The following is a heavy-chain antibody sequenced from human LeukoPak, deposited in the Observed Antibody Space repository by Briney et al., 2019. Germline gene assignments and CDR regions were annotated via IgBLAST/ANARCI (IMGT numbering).Heavy chain of an antibody. D-gene: IGHD2-15*01. CDR2: ISNNGGNT. V-gene: IGHV3-23*01. Sequence: GGSLRLSCAASGFTFSSYAMNWVRQAPGKGLEWVSAISNNGGNTYYADSVQGRFTISRDNSKSTLCLQMNSLRAEDTAVYYCAKQLGYCSDGSCYFPYWGQGTLVTVSS. CDR3: AKQLGYCSDGSCYFPY. CDR1: GFTFSSYA. J-gene: IGHJ4*02.